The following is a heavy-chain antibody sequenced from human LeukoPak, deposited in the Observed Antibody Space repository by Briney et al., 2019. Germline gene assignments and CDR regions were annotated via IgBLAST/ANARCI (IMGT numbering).Heavy chain of an antibody. V-gene: IGHV1-18*01. Sequence: ASVKVSCKASGYTFTSFGISWVRQAPGQGLEWMGWISAYNANTNYAQKLQGRATMTTDTSTSTAYMELRSLRSDDTAVYYCARTARIAAAGTRRVAYFQHWGQGTLVTVSS. CDR1: GYTFTSFG. J-gene: IGHJ1*01. CDR3: ARTARIAAAGTRRVAYFQH. D-gene: IGHD6-13*01. CDR2: ISAYNANT.